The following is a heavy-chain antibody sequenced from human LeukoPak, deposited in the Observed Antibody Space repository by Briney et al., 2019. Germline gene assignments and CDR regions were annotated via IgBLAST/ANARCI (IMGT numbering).Heavy chain of an antibody. Sequence: ASVKVSCKASGYTFTRYGSSGVRQAPGQGRDGMGWISAYNGNTNYAQKLQGRVTMTTDTSTSTAYMELRSLRSDDTAVYYCARVKTTMVREDYWGQGTLVTVSS. J-gene: IGHJ4*02. CDR1: GYTFTRYG. CDR2: ISAYNGNT. CDR3: ARVKTTMVREDY. D-gene: IGHD3-10*01. V-gene: IGHV1-18*04.